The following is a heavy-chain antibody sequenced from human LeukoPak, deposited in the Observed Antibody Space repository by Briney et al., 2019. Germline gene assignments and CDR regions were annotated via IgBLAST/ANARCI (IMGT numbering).Heavy chain of an antibody. Sequence: ASVKVSCKASGYTFTGYYMHWVRQAPGQGLEWMGWINPNSGGTNYAQKFQGRVTMTRDTSISTAYMELSRLRSDDTAVYYCALISSSWYAVDHWGQGTLVTVSS. CDR1: GYTFTGYY. CDR3: ALISSSWYAVDH. CDR2: INPNSGGT. D-gene: IGHD6-13*01. J-gene: IGHJ4*02. V-gene: IGHV1-2*02.